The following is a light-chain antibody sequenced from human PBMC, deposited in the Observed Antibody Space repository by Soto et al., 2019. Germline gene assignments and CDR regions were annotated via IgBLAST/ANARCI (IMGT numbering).Light chain of an antibody. V-gene: IGKV3-20*01. J-gene: IGKJ1*01. CDR1: QTVTNDY. CDR2: DAS. Sequence: EIVLTQSPGTLSLSPGERGTLSCRASQTVTNDYVAWYQHKDGQAPRLLIYDASTRATGIPDRFSGSGSGPEYTLTISRLEPEDFAVYYCQQYGSSSWTFGQGTKVDIK. CDR3: QQYGSSSWT.